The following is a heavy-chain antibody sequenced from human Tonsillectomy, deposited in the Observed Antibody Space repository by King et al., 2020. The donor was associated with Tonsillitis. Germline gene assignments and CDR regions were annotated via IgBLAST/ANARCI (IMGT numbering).Heavy chain of an antibody. D-gene: IGHD3-22*01. CDR1: GGSSSGYY. Sequence: QVQLQQWGAGLLKPSETLSLTCAVYGGSSSGYYWSWIRQPPGKGLEWIGEINHTGSTNYNPSLKSRVTISVDTSKNQFSLKLTSVTAADSAVYYCATMVIDDYWGQGTLVTVSS. J-gene: IGHJ4*02. CDR3: ATMVIDDY. V-gene: IGHV4-34*01. CDR2: INHTGST.